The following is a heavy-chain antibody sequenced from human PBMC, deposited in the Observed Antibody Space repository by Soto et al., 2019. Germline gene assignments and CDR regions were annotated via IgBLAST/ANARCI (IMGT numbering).Heavy chain of an antibody. D-gene: IGHD1-26*01. CDR2: IIPIFGTA. CDR3: ASRGGVGATSPSDY. CDR1: GGTFSSYA. Sequence: QVQLVQSGAEVKKPGSSVKVSCKASGGTFSSYAISWVRQAPGQGLEWMGGIIPIFGTANYAQKFQGRATITADESTSTAYMELSSLRSEDTAVYYCASRGGVGATSPSDYWGQGTLVTVSS. J-gene: IGHJ4*02. V-gene: IGHV1-69*12.